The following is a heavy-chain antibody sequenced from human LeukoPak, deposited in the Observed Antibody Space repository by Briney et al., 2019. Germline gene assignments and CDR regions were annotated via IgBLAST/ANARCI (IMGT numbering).Heavy chain of an antibody. V-gene: IGHV4-31*03. CDR3: ARGAFSLWGSGGNYFDY. CDR1: GGSISSGGYY. D-gene: IGHD3-10*01. Sequence: SQTLSLTCTVSGGSISSGGYYWSWIRQHPGKGLEWIGYIYYSGGTYYNPSLKSRVTISVDTSKNQFSLKLSSVTAADTAVYYCARGAFSLWGSGGNYFDYWGQGTLVTVSS. CDR2: IYYSGGT. J-gene: IGHJ4*02.